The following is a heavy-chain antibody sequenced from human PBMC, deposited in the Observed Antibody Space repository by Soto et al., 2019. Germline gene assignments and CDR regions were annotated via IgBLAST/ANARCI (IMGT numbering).Heavy chain of an antibody. V-gene: IGHV4-59*01. CDR2: IYYSGST. D-gene: IGHD3-3*01. J-gene: IGHJ6*03. CDR3: AREAVRDDFWSGYSSPYYYFYMDV. Sequence: QVQLQESGPGLVKPSETLSLTCTVSGGSISNYYWSWIRQTPGQGLEWIGYIYYSGSTNYNPSLKSRLTISVDTSNNQFSLKLSSVAAADTAVYYCAREAVRDDFWSGYSSPYYYFYMDVWGKGTTVTVSS. CDR1: GGSISNYY.